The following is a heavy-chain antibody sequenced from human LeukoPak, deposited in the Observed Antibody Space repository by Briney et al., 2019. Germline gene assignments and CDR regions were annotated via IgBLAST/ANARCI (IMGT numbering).Heavy chain of an antibody. CDR1: GFTFSSYA. D-gene: IGHD3-3*01. Sequence: RSLRLSCAASGFTFSSYAMHWVRQAPGKGLEWVAVISYDGSNKYYADSVKGRFTISRDNSKNTLYLQMNGLRAEDTAVYYCARDQPGYYDFWSGYYGVDPWGQGTLVTVSS. CDR2: ISYDGSNK. J-gene: IGHJ5*02. CDR3: ARDQPGYYDFWSGYYGVDP. V-gene: IGHV3-30-3*01.